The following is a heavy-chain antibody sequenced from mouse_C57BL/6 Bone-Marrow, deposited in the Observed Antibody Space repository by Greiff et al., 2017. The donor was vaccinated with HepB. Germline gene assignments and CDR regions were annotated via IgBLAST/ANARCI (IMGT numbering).Heavy chain of an antibody. CDR3: AKAGSSPFAY. CDR1: GYAFSSSW. D-gene: IGHD1-1*01. J-gene: IGHJ3*01. V-gene: IGHV1-82*01. CDR2: IYPGDGDT. Sequence: QVQLQQSGPELVKPGASVKISCKASGYAFSSSWMNWVKQRPGKGLEWIGRIYPGDGDTNYNGKFKGKATLTADKSSSTAYMQLSSLTSEDPAVYFCAKAGSSPFAYWGQGTLVTVSA.